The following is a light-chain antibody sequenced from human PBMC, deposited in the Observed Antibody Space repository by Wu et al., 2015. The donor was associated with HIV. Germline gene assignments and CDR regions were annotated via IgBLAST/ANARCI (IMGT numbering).Light chain of an antibody. Sequence: DIQMTQSPSAMSASVGDRVTISCRASQGISNHLAWFQQKPGEVPKRLIYGASTLQSGVPSRFSGSGSGTEFTLSISSLQPEDFATYYCLQHNSYPITFGQGTRLEIK. CDR1: QGISNH. V-gene: IGKV1-17*03. CDR3: LQHNSYPIT. J-gene: IGKJ5*01. CDR2: GAS.